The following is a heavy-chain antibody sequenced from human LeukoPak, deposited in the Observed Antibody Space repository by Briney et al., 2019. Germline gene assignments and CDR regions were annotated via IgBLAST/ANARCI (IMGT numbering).Heavy chain of an antibody. CDR1: GYTFSDYY. J-gene: IGHJ3*02. CDR2: ISPNSVEN. Sequence: ASVKVSCKASGYTFSDYYMHWVRQAPAQGFEWMGWISPNSVENIYAQKFQGRVTMTRDTSISTAYMELSRLRSDDTAVYYCARKRGVGVDTNAFDIWGQGTMVTVSS. CDR3: ARKRGVGVDTNAFDI. V-gene: IGHV1-2*02. D-gene: IGHD3-3*01.